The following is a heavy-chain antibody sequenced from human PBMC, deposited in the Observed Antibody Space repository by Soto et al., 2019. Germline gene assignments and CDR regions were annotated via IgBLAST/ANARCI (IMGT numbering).Heavy chain of an antibody. CDR3: ARGTSWQLPFDY. CDR1: SDSISSYY. D-gene: IGHD6-13*01. Sequence: PXETLSLTCTVSSDSISSYYWSGMRQPPGKRLEWIGYISYSGSTDYNPSLKSRVTISGDTSKNQFSLKVSSVTAADTAVYYCARGTSWQLPFDYWGQGTLVTVSS. J-gene: IGHJ4*02. V-gene: IGHV4-59*01. CDR2: ISYSGST.